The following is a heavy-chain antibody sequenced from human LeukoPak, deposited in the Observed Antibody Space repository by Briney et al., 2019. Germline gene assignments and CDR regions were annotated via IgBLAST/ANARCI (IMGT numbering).Heavy chain of an antibody. CDR2: IIPIFGTA. D-gene: IGHD4-23*01. CDR3: ARVGNYGGNSNFDY. CDR1: GGTFSSYA. V-gene: IGHV1-69*01. Sequence: ASVKVSCKASGGTFSSYAISWVRQAPGQGLEWMGGIIPIFGTANYAQKFQGRVTITADESTSTAYMELRSLRSDDTAVYYCARVGNYGGNSNFDYWGQGTLVTVSS. J-gene: IGHJ4*02.